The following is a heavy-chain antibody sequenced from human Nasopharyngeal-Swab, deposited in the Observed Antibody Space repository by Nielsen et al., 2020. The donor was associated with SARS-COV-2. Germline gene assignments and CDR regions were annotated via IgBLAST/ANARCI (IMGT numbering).Heavy chain of an antibody. CDR2: INHSGST. J-gene: IGHJ4*02. Sequence: RQAPGKGLEWIGEINHSGSTNYNPSLKSRVTISVDTSKNQLSLKLSSVTAADTAVYYCARGPSYRWGGVMGLGETHRRYYFDYWGQGTLVTVSS. CDR3: ARGPSYRWGGVMGLGETHRRYYFDY. D-gene: IGHD5-24*01. V-gene: IGHV4-34*01.